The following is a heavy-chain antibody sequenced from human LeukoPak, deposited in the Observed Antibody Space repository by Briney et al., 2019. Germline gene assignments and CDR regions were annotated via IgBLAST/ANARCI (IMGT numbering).Heavy chain of an antibody. V-gene: IGHV1-69*05. J-gene: IGHJ6*03. CDR3: ARGRSPSDAPQLVVPAATAYYYYMDV. Sequence: GASVKVSCKASGGTFSSYAISWVRQAPGQGLEWMGGIIPIFGTANYAQKFQGRVTITTDESTSTAYMELSSLRSEDTAVYYCARGRSPSDAPQLVVPAATAYYYYMDVWGKGTTVTVSS. CDR2: IIPIFGTA. CDR1: GGTFSSYA. D-gene: IGHD2-2*01.